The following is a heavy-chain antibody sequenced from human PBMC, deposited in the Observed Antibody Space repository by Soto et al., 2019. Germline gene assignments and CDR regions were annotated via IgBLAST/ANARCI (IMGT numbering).Heavy chain of an antibody. D-gene: IGHD5-18*01. CDR1: GASISGYY. CDR2: IYYSGSGST. V-gene: IGHV4-59*01. CDR3: VRYGTDTVAWSFDN. J-gene: IGHJ3*02. Sequence: SETLSLTCTVSGASISGYYWSWIRQSPGKRLEWIGYIYYSGSGSTNYNPSLESRVTMSVDTSKNQFSLRLSSATAADTAVYHFVRYGTDTVAWSFDNWGEGTIVTAS.